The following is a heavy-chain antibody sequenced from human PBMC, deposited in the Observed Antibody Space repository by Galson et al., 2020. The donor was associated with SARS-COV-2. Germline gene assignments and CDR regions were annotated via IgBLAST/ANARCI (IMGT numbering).Heavy chain of an antibody. D-gene: IGHD1-1*01. J-gene: IGHJ4*02. CDR3: ARGNGSGAYLIDY. V-gene: IGHV3-33*01. CDR1: GFSFINYA. CDR2: MWSDGSDE. Sequence: GGEMRIACGASGFSFINYAMHWVRQAPGKGLEWVALMWSDGSDENYADSVRGRFTISRDNSKNTLYLQMNDLRGEDTAVYYCARGNGSGAYLIDYWGRGALVTVPS.